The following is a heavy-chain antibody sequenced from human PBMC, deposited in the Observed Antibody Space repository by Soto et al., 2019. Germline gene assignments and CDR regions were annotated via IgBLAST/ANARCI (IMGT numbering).Heavy chain of an antibody. CDR2: IYWDDDE. D-gene: IGHD2-2*01. CDR1: GFSLSTTAEG. V-gene: IGHV2-5*02. J-gene: IGHJ4*01. CDR3: AHGSCSSADCYPNPYLDY. Sequence: QITLKESGPTLVKPTQTLTLTCTFSGFSLSTTAEGVGWIRQPPGKALEWLALIYWDDDERYTPSLKSRLTIPKDNSKTQVVVTITNVDPVDTATYYCAHGSCSSADCYPNPYLDYCGHGILVTISS.